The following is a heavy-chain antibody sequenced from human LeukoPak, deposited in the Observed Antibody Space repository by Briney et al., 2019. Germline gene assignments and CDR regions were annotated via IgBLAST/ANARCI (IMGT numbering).Heavy chain of an antibody. CDR1: GYTFTSYG. J-gene: IGHJ6*02. CDR2: IIPILGIA. D-gene: IGHD1-26*01. CDR3: ARDGSGSSAYYYYGMDV. V-gene: IGHV1-69*04. Sequence: GASVKVSCKASGYTFTSYGISWVRQAPGQGLEWMGRIIPILGIANYAQKFQGRVTITADKSTGTAYMELSSLRSEDTAVYYCARDGSGSSAYYYYGMDVWGQGTTVTVSS.